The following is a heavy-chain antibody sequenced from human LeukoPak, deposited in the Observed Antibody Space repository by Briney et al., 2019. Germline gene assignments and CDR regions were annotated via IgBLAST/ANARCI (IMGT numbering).Heavy chain of an antibody. CDR1: GFTFSSYW. D-gene: IGHD3-10*01. CDR3: ARQSSGSYYKNGNFDY. CDR2: IKQDGSEK. Sequence: GGSLRLSCAASGFTFSSYWMSWVRQAPGKGLEWVANIKQDGSEKYYVDSVKGRFTISRDNAKNSLYLQMNSLRAEDTAVYYCARQSSGSYYKNGNFDYWGQGTLVTVSS. V-gene: IGHV3-7*01. J-gene: IGHJ4*02.